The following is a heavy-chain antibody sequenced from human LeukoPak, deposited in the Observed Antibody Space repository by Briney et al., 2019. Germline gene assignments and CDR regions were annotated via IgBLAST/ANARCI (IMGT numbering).Heavy chain of an antibody. CDR1: GFTFSTYE. J-gene: IGHJ4*02. Sequence: PGGSLRLSCSASGFTFSTYEMNWVRQAPGKGLEWVSSISSGASTIYYADSVKGRFTISRDNAKNSLYLQMNSLRPEDTAVYYCARVGALSSSWLLYWGQGTLVTVSS. CDR3: ARVGALSSSWLLY. CDR2: ISSGASTI. D-gene: IGHD6-13*01. V-gene: IGHV3-48*03.